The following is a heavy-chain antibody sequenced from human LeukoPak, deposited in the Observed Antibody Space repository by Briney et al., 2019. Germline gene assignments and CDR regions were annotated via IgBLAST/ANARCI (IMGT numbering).Heavy chain of an antibody. CDR1: GYSISSGYY. CDR2: IYHSGST. CDR3: ARKAGSYYNYYFGY. J-gene: IGHJ4*02. D-gene: IGHD3-10*01. V-gene: IGHV4-38-2*01. Sequence: PSETLSLTCAVSGYSISSGYYWGWIRPPPGKGLEWIGSIYHSGSTYYNPSLKSRVTISVDTSKNQFSLKLSSVTAADTAVYYCARKAGSYYNYYFGYWGQGTLVTVSS.